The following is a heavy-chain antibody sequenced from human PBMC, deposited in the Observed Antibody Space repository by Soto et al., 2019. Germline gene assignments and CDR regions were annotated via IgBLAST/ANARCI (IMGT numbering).Heavy chain of an antibody. CDR3: ARDQRHIVVVNAMGPFDY. V-gene: IGHV3-33*01. Sequence: QVQLVESGGGVVQPGRSLRLSCAASGFTFSSYGMHWVRQAPGKGLERVAVIWYDGSTKYYADSVKGRFTISRDNSKNTLYLQMNSLRAEDTAVYYGARDQRHIVVVNAMGPFDYWGQGTLVTVSS. D-gene: IGHD2-21*01. CDR1: GFTFSSYG. CDR2: IWYDGSTK. J-gene: IGHJ4*02.